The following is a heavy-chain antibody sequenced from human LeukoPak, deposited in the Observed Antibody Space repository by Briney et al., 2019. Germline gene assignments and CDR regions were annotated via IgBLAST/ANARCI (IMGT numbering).Heavy chain of an antibody. CDR3: ARGPVSIAAAGTSLDY. J-gene: IGHJ4*02. V-gene: IGHV4-34*01. CDR1: GGSFSGYY. D-gene: IGHD6-13*01. CDR2: INHSGST. Sequence: SETLSLTCAVYGGSFSGYYWSWIRQPPGKGLEWIGEINHSGSTNYNPSLKSRVTISVDTSKNQFSLKLSSVTAADTAVCYCARGPVSIAAAGTSLDYWGQGTLVTVSS.